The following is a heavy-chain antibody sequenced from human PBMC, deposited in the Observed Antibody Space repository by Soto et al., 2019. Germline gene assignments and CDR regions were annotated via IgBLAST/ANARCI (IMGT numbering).Heavy chain of an antibody. CDR3: ARGVAGSGFDL. CDR1: GDSVSSNTAA. J-gene: IGHJ4*02. CDR2: TYYRSNWRH. Sequence: SQTLSLTCAISGDSVSSNTAAWNWIRSSPSRGLEWLGRTYYRSNWRHDYAVSVKSRINVNPDTSKNHFSLQLNSVTPDDTAVYYCARGVAGSGFDLWGQGTLVTVS. V-gene: IGHV6-1*01. D-gene: IGHD6-19*01.